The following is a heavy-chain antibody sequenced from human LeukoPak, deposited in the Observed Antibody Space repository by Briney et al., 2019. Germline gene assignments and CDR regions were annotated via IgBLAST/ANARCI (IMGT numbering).Heavy chain of an antibody. D-gene: IGHD6-19*01. J-gene: IGHJ4*02. CDR2: ISYDGSNK. Sequence: PGGSLRLSCAASGFTFSSYGMHWVRQAPGKGLEWVAVISYDGSNKYYADSVKGRFTISRGNSKNTLYLQMNSLRAEDTAVYYCAKGQDNSSGWYYFDYWGQGTLVTVSS. CDR3: AKGQDNSSGWYYFDY. CDR1: GFTFSSYG. V-gene: IGHV3-30*18.